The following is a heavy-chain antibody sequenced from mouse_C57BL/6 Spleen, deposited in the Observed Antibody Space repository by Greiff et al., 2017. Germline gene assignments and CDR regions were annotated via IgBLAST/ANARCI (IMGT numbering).Heavy chain of an antibody. D-gene: IGHD2-1*01. J-gene: IGHJ4*01. V-gene: IGHV1-42*01. CDR3: ARMVLRGYAMDY. CDR1: GYSFTGYY. Sequence: EVQLQESGPELVKPGASVKISCKASGYSFTGYYMNWVKQSPEKSLEWIGEITPSTGGTTYNQKFKAKATLTVDKSASTAYMQLKSLTSEDSAVYYCARMVLRGYAMDYWGQGTSVTVSS. CDR2: ITPSTGGT.